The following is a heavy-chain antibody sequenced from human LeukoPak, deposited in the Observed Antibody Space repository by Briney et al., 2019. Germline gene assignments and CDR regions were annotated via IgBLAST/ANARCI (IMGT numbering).Heavy chain of an antibody. CDR2: ISYDGSSK. J-gene: IGHJ5*02. D-gene: IGHD2-21*02. V-gene: IGHV3-30*03. CDR3: ARGSSGRLLSSWFDP. CDR1: GFSFSTYG. Sequence: GGSLRLSCAASGFSFSTYGIHWVRQAPGKGLEWVAVISYDGSSKDYADSLKGRVTISRDNSINTVYLQINSLRVEDTALYYCARGSSGRLLSSWFDPWGQGTLVTVSS.